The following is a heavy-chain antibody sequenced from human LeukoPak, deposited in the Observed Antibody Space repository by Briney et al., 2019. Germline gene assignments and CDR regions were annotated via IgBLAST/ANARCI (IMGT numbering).Heavy chain of an antibody. J-gene: IGHJ4*02. D-gene: IGHD6-19*01. V-gene: IGHV4-39*07. CDR3: ARGGGYSSGWYVYYFDY. CDR2: IYYSGST. CDR1: GGSISSSSYY. Sequence: SETLSLTCTVSGGSISSSSYYWGWIRQPPGKGLEWIGSIYYSGSTYYNPSLKSRVTISVDRSKNQFSLKLSSVTAADTAVYYCARGGGYSSGWYVYYFDYWGQGTLVTVSS.